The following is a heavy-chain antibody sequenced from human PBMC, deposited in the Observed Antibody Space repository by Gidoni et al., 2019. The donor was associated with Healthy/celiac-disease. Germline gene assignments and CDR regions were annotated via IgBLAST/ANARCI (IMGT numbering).Heavy chain of an antibody. CDR2: LWYDGSNK. CDR1: GFTFSSYG. J-gene: IGHJ6*02. Sequence: GRSLRLSCAASGFTFSSYGIHWVRQAPGKGLEWVAVLWYDGSNKYYADSVKGRFTISRDNSKNMLYLQMNSLRAEDTAVYYCARDGGNYYILTGYWRYDYYYGMDVWGQGTTVTVSS. V-gene: IGHV3-33*01. CDR3: ARDGGNYYILTGYWRYDYYYGMDV. D-gene: IGHD3-9*01.